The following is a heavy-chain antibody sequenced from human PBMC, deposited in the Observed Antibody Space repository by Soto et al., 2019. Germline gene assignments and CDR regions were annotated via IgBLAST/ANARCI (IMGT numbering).Heavy chain of an antibody. CDR1: GGTFSSYT. D-gene: IGHD2-2*01. CDR3: ATAVVPAAYYYYYMDV. CDR2: IIPILGIA. V-gene: IGHV1-69*02. J-gene: IGHJ6*03. Sequence: ASVKVSCKASGGTFSSYTISWVRQAPGQGLEWMGRIIPILGIANYAQKFQGRVTITADKSTSTAYMELSSLRSEDTAVYYCATAVVPAAYYYYYMDVWGKGTTVTVSS.